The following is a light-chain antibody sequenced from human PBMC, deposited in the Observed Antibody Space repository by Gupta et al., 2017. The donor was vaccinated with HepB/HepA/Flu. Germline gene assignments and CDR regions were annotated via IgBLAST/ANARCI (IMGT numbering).Light chain of an antibody. Sequence: DIVMTQSPLSLPVTPGEQASISCRSSQRLLHSNGNNDWEWDLKKQGQYPHLRSYWGSNRASGVPDRCSGSGSGTEFTLKISRVGAEDGGVYYCRPALQTPITFGGGTKVESK. V-gene: IGKV2-28*01. J-gene: IGKJ4*01. CDR2: WGS. CDR1: QRLLHSNGNND. CDR3: RPALQTPIT.